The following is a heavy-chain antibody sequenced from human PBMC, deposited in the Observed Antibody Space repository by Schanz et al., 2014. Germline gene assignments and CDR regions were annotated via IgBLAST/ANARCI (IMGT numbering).Heavy chain of an antibody. CDR2: INTGVNT. V-gene: IGHV3-23*04. D-gene: IGHD2-15*01. CDR3: AKTPREYCNYDNCPNWFDS. Sequence: EVQLVESGGGLVQPGGSLRLSCAASGFTFSSYSMNWVRQAPGKGLEWVSAINTGVNTYYADSVRGRFTMSRDNSKNTLYLQMNSLRAGDAAVYYCAKTPREYCNYDNCPNWFDSWGQGTLVTASS. J-gene: IGHJ5*01. CDR1: GFTFSSYS.